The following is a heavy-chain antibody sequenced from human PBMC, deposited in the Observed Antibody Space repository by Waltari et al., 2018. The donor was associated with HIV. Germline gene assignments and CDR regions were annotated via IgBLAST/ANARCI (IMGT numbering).Heavy chain of an antibody. Sequence: EVQLGASAAGLVQAGVSLVLSCAASGFKFAGVVVDWVRQAPGTGLEWVSGISWNSGTIGYADSVKGRFTISRDNAKNSLSLQMNSLRAEDTALYYCAKVGMTAVTSYAIDIWGQGTMVTVSS. CDR2: ISWNSGTI. CDR3: AKVGMTAVTSYAIDI. D-gene: IGHD4-17*01. J-gene: IGHJ3*02. CDR1: GFKFAGVV. V-gene: IGHV3-9*01.